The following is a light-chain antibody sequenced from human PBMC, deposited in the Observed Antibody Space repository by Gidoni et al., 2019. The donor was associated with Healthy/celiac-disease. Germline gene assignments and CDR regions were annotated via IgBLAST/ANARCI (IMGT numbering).Light chain of an antibody. CDR1: QSISSW. CDR2: KAS. Sequence: DIHMTQPPTTLSASVGDRVTITCRASQSISSWLAWYQQKPGKAPKLLIYKASSLESGVPSRFSGSGSGTEFTLTISSLQPDDFATYYCQQYNRYSTFGPGTKVDIK. CDR3: QQYNRYST. J-gene: IGKJ3*01. V-gene: IGKV1-5*03.